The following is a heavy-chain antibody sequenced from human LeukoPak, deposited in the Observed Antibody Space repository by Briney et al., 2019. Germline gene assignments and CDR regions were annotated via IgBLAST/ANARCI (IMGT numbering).Heavy chain of an antibody. D-gene: IGHD2-2*02. Sequence: PSETLSLTCAVYGGSFSGYYWSWIRQPPGKGLEWIGEINHSGSTNYNPSLKSRVTISVDTSKNQFSLKLSSVTAADTAVYYCARGDCSSTSCYNGEYFQHWGQGTLATVSS. J-gene: IGHJ1*01. V-gene: IGHV4-34*01. CDR2: INHSGST. CDR1: GGSFSGYY. CDR3: ARGDCSSTSCYNGEYFQH.